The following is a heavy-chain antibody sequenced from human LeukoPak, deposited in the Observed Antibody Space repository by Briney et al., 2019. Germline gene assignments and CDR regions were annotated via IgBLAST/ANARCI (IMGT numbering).Heavy chain of an antibody. CDR2: IYTSGST. CDR3: ARDSQQLVYAFDI. J-gene: IGHJ3*02. CDR1: GGSFSGYH. Sequence: PSETLSLTCAVYGGSFSGYHWSWIRQPPGKGLEWIGRIYTSGSTNYNPSLKSRVTMSVDTSKNQFSLKLSSVTAADTAVYYCARDSQQLVYAFDIWGQGTMVTVSS. D-gene: IGHD6-13*01. V-gene: IGHV4-4*07.